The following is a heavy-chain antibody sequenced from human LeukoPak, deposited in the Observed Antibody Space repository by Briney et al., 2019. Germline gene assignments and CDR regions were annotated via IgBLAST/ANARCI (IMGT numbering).Heavy chain of an antibody. CDR2: INPNSGGT. Sequence: GASVKVSCKASGYTFTGYYMHWVRQAPGQGLEWMGWINPNSGGTNYAQKFQGRVTMTRDTSISTAYMELSRLRSDDTAAYYCAREGGYCSSTSCYNYFDYWGQGTLVTVSS. V-gene: IGHV1-2*02. J-gene: IGHJ4*02. D-gene: IGHD2-2*02. CDR3: AREGGYCSSTSCYNYFDY. CDR1: GYTFTGYY.